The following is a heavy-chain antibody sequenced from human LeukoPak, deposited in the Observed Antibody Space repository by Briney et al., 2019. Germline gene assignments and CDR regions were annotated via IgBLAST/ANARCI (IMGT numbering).Heavy chain of an antibody. CDR2: INHSGST. D-gene: IGHD6-19*01. CDR1: GGSFSGYY. CDR3: ASPSIAVAGQDAFDI. J-gene: IGHJ3*02. V-gene: IGHV4-34*01. Sequence: MTSETLSLTCAVYGGSFSGYYWSWIRQPPGKGLEWIGEINHSGSTNYNPSLKSRVTISVDTSKNQFSLKLSSVTAADTAVYYCASPSIAVAGQDAFDIWGQGTMVTVSS.